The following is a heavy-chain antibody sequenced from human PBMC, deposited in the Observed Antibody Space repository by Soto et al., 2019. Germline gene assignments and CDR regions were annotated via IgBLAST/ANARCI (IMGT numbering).Heavy chain of an antibody. J-gene: IGHJ6*02. CDR1: GYTFTTYA. V-gene: IGHV1-3*01. D-gene: IGHD5-12*01. Sequence: GASVKVSCKASGYTFTTYAIHWVRQAPGQRLEWMGWINAGNGNTKYSQKFQGRVTITRDTSASTAYMELSSLRSEDTAVYYCARDDRNRSIYDISAMDVWGQGTTVTVSS. CDR2: INAGNGNT. CDR3: ARDDRNRSIYDISAMDV.